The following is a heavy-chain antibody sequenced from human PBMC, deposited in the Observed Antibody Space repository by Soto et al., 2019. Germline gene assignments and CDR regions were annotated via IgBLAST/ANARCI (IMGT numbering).Heavy chain of an antibody. CDR2: XNXNXGXT. J-gene: IGHJ4*02. CDR1: GYPFTGYY. D-gene: IGHD6-13*01. CDR3: ARSAAAATPYDY. Sequence: ASAKVSWKTSGYPFTGYYIHWVRRAPGQGLEXMGWXNXNXGXTXYXXXXQGWVTMTRDTSISTAYMDLSRLRSDHTAVYYCARSAAAATPYDYWGQGTLVCVSA. V-gene: IGHV1-2*04.